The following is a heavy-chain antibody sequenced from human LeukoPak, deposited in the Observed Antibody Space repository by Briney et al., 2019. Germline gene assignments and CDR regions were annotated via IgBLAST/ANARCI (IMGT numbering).Heavy chain of an antibody. V-gene: IGHV1-69*06. Sequence: ASVKVSCKASGGTFSSFAISWVRQAPGQGLEWMGGIIPIFGTANYAQKFQGRVTITADKSTSTAYMELSSLRSEDTAVYYCARTYYDFWSGYSPANYYYYMDVWGKGTTVTVSS. D-gene: IGHD3-3*01. CDR3: ARTYYDFWSGYSPANYYYYMDV. J-gene: IGHJ6*03. CDR1: GGTFSSFA. CDR2: IIPIFGTA.